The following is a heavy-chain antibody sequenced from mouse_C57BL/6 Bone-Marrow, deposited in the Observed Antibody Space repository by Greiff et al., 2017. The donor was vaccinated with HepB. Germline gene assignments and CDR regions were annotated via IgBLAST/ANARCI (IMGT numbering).Heavy chain of an antibody. CDR1: GYAFTNYL. V-gene: IGHV1-54*01. Sequence: QVQLQQSGAELVRPGTSVKVSCKASGYAFTNYLIEWVKQRPGQGLEWIGVINPGSGGTNYNEKFKGKATLTADKSSSTAYMQLSSLTSEDSAVYFCARDEPFYAMDYWGQGTSVTVSS. CDR2: INPGSGGT. CDR3: ARDEPFYAMDY. J-gene: IGHJ4*01.